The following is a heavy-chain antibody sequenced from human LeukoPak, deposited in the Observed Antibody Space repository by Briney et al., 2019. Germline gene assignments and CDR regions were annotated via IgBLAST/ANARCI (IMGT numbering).Heavy chain of an antibody. CDR2: ISYDGSNK. CDR3: AKDVMTTVVTPTLLADY. CDR1: GFTFSSYG. J-gene: IGHJ4*02. D-gene: IGHD4-23*01. V-gene: IGHV3-30*18. Sequence: GRSLRLSCAASGFTFSSYGMHWVRQAPGKGLEWVAVISYDGSNKYYADSVKGRFTISRDNSKNTLSLQMNSLRAEDTAVYYCAKDVMTTVVTPTLLADYWGQGTLVTVSS.